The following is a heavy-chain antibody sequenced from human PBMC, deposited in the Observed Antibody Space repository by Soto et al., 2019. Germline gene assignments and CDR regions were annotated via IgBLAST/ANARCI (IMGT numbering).Heavy chain of an antibody. CDR1: GFTFSSYS. J-gene: IGHJ6*02. D-gene: IGHD6-6*01. CDR3: ARNESSNIYGMDV. CDR2: ISSSSFSI. Sequence: PGGSLRLSCAASGFTFSSYSMNWVRQAPGKGLEWVSSISSSSFSINYADSVKGRFSISRDNAQNSLHLQMNNLRAEDTAVYYCARNESSNIYGMDVWDQGTTVTVSS. V-gene: IGHV3-21*01.